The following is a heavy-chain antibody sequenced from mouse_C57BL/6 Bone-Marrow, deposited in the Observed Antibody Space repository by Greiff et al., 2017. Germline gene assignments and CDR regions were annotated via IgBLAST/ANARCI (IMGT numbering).Heavy chain of an antibody. D-gene: IGHD2-1*01. CDR2: IYPRSGNT. CDR1: GYTFTSYG. J-gene: IGHJ4*01. CDR3: ARSYYGNYPMDY. Sequence: VQGVESGAELARPGASVKLSCKASGYTFTSYGISWVKQRTGQGLEWIGEIYPRSGNTYYNEKFKGKATLTADKSSSTAYMELRSLTSEDSAVYFCARSYYGNYPMDYWGQGTSVTVSS. V-gene: IGHV1-81*01.